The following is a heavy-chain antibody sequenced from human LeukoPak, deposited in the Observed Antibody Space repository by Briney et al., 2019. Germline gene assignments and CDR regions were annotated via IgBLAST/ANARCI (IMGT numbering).Heavy chain of an antibody. D-gene: IGHD1-1*01. CDR3: ARGPPRGKYYYMDV. Sequence: GGSLRLSCAASGFTFSSFDMHWVRQPTGQGLEWVSTIGTASDTYYPGSVEGRFTLSRDNAKNSLYLQMNSLTAGDTAVYYCARGPPRGKYYYMDVWGKGTTVTVPS. J-gene: IGHJ6*03. V-gene: IGHV3-13*01. CDR1: GFTFSSFD. CDR2: IGTASDT.